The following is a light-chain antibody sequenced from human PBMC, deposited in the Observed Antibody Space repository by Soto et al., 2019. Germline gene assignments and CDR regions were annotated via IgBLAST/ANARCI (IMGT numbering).Light chain of an antibody. CDR3: XSYTISSTLVV. CDR2: EVT. J-gene: IGLJ2*01. CDR1: SSDVGGYNY. V-gene: IGLV2-14*01. Sequence: QSVLTQPASVSGSPGQSITISCTGTSSDVGGYNYVSWYQQHPGKAPKLMIYEVTNRPSGVSNRFSGSKSGNTASLTISGXXXXXXXXXXXXSYTISSTLVVFGGGTKLTVL.